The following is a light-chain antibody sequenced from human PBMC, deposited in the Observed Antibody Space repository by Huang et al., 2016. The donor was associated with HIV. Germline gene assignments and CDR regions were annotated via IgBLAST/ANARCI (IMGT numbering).Light chain of an antibody. CDR2: DAF. V-gene: IGKV1-5*01. J-gene: IGKJ4*01. CDR1: QSISGR. CDR3: QQYDSYSLT. Sequence: DIQMTQFPSTLSASVGDRVTITCRARQSISGRLAWYQQKPGRAPQLLIYDAFVLESGVPSRFSGSGSGTEFTLTISSLQPDDFATYYCQQYDSYSLTFGGGTKVDIK.